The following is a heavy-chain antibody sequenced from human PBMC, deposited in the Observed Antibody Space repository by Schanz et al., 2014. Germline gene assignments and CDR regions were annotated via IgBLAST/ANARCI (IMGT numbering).Heavy chain of an antibody. D-gene: IGHD3-22*01. CDR2: ISYHGSEK. Sequence: QVQLVESGGSVVQPGRSLRLSCAGSGFSFSDYGMHWVRQAPGRGLEWVEVISYHGSEKYYADSVKCRFTISRDNSKNTLYLQMNSLRTEDTAVYFCAKSYDTSGYSGFDYWGQGTLVTVSS. CDR1: GFSFSDYG. J-gene: IGHJ4*02. V-gene: IGHV3-30*18. CDR3: AKSYDTSGYSGFDY.